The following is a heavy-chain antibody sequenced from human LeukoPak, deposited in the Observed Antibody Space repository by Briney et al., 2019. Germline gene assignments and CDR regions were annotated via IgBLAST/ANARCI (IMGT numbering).Heavy chain of an antibody. CDR3: AKDASYSSGWYDGY. CDR2: ISGDGGST. V-gene: IGHV3-43*02. CDR1: VFTFDDYA. D-gene: IGHD6-19*01. J-gene: IGHJ4*02. Sequence: GGSLRLSCAASVFTFDDYAMHWVRQAPGRGVEWVSHISGDGGSTYYAYSVKGRFTVSRDNSKNSLYLQMNSLRTEDTALYYCAKDASYSSGWYDGYWGQGTLVTVSS.